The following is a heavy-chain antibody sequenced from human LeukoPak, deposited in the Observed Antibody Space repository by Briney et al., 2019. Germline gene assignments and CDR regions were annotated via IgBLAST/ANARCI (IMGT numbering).Heavy chain of an antibody. J-gene: IGHJ4*02. V-gene: IGHV3-9*01. Sequence: GGSLRLSCAASGFTFDDYAMHWVRQAPGKGLEWVSGISWNSGSIGYAGSVNGRFTISRDNAKNSLYLQMNSLRAEDTALYYCAKAYYYDSSGHWNYFDYWGQGTLVTVSS. CDR1: GFTFDDYA. CDR2: ISWNSGSI. CDR3: AKAYYYDSSGHWNYFDY. D-gene: IGHD3-22*01.